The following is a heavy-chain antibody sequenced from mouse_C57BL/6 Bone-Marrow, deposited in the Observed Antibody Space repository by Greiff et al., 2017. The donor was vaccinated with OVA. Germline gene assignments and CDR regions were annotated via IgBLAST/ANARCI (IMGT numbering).Heavy chain of an antibody. V-gene: IGHV2-4*01. CDR1: GFSLTSYG. D-gene: IGHD1-1*02. J-gene: IGHJ1*03. CDR3: AKKGGIYSWGYFDV. CDR2: IWSGGST. Sequence: QVQLQQSGPGLVQPSQCLSITCTVSGFSLTSYGVHWVRQPPGKGLEWLGVIWSGGSTDYNAAFISSLSISKDNSKSQVFFKMNSLQADDTAIYYCAKKGGIYSWGYFDVWGTGTTVTVSS.